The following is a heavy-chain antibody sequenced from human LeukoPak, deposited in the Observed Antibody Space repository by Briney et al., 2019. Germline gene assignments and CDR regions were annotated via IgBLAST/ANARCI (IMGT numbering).Heavy chain of an antibody. J-gene: IGHJ4*02. D-gene: IGHD6-13*01. Sequence: GGSLRLSCAASGFIFSSYGMHWVRQAPGKGLEWVAVISYDGSDKYYADSVKGRFTISRDNSKNTLYLQMNSLRAEDTAVYSCAKQREGISWSPDYWGQGTLVTVSS. CDR1: GFIFSSYG. CDR3: AKQREGISWSPDY. CDR2: ISYDGSDK. V-gene: IGHV3-30*18.